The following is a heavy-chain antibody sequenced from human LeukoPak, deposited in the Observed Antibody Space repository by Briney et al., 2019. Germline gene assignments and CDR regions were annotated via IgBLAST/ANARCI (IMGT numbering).Heavy chain of an antibody. CDR3: AKEMYSGLSVVVVAGFDY. CDR1: GFTFSSYD. CDR2: ISRSSGYI. Sequence: PGGSLRLSCAASGFTFSSYDMNWVRQAPGKGLEWVSSISRSSGYIYYADSVKGRFTISRDNAKNSLYLQMNSLRAEDTALYYCAKEMYSGLSVVVVAGFDYWGQGTLVTVSS. D-gene: IGHD2-15*01. V-gene: IGHV3-21*04. J-gene: IGHJ4*02.